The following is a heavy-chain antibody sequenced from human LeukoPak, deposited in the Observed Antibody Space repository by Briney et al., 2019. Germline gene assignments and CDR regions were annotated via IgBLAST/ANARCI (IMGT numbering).Heavy chain of an antibody. CDR2: LTSSSNTF. Sequence: PGRSLRLSCQVSGFTFSSYSMTWVRQVPGRGLEWIAYLTSSSNTFYYADSVKGRFIISRDNARNSLFLQMNGLTVEDTAVYYCARSLSGYDPLCAFGGQGTLVTVSS. J-gene: IGHJ4*02. D-gene: IGHD5-12*01. V-gene: IGHV3-48*01. CDR3: ARSLSGYDPLCAF. CDR1: GFTFSSYS.